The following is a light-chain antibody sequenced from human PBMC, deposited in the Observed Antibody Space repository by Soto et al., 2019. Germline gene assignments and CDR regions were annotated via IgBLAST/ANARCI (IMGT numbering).Light chain of an antibody. CDR3: QKYNSAPLT. CDR2: AAS. CDR1: QGISNY. Sequence: DIPMTQSPSSLSASVGDRVTITCRASQGISNYLAWYHQKPGQVPKLLIYAASTLQSGVPSRISGIGSGTDFTLTISSLQPEDVATYYCQKYNSAPLTFGGGTKVEIK. J-gene: IGKJ4*01. V-gene: IGKV1-27*01.